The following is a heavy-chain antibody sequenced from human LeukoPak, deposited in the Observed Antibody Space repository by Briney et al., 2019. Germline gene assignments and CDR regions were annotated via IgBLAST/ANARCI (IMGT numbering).Heavy chain of an antibody. CDR3: ARGGYYYDSSGFMGIEN. Sequence: PSETLSLTCTVSGGSISSSSYYWGWIRQPPGKGLEWIGSIYYSGSTYYNLSLKSRVTISVDTSKNQFSLKLSSVTAADTAVYYCARGGYYYDSSGFMGIENWGQGTLVTVSS. D-gene: IGHD3-22*01. V-gene: IGHV4-39*07. CDR2: IYYSGST. J-gene: IGHJ4*02. CDR1: GGSISSSSYY.